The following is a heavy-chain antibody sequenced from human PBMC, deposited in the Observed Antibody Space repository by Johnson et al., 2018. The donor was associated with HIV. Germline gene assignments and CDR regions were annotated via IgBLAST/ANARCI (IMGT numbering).Heavy chain of an antibody. CDR3: ARGGNSNYAFDI. V-gene: IGHV3-7*01. CDR1: GFTFSNAW. CDR2: IKCDGSEK. J-gene: IGHJ3*02. Sequence: MLLVESGGGLVKPGGSLRLSCAASGFTFSNAWMSWVRQAPEKGLEWVADIKCDGSEKYYVDSVKGRFTISRDNAKNLLFLQLNSLRAEDTAVYYCARGGNSNYAFDIWGQGTMVTVSS. D-gene: IGHD1-14*01.